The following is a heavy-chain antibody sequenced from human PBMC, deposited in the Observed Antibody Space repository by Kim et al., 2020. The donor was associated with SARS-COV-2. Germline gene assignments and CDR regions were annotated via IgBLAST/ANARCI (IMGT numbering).Heavy chain of an antibody. CDR2: ISYDGSNK. Sequence: GGSLRLSCAASGFTFSSYGMHWVRQAPGKGLEWVAVISYDGSNKYYADSVKGRFTISRDNSKNTLYLQMNSLRAEDTAVYYCAKDRGSGYFDYWGQGTLV. D-gene: IGHD3-3*01. CDR3: AKDRGSGYFDY. J-gene: IGHJ4*02. CDR1: GFTFSSYG. V-gene: IGHV3-30*18.